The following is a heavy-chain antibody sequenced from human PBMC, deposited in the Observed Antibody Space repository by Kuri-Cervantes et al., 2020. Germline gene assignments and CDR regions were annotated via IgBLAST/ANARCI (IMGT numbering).Heavy chain of an antibody. D-gene: IGHD1-26*01. J-gene: IGHJ5*02. CDR1: GYTFTSYA. CDR2: MNPNSGNT. Sequence: ASVKVSCKASGYTFTSYAMHWVRQAPGQRLEWMGWMNPNSGNTGYAQKFQGRVTMTRNTSISTAYMELSSLRSEDTAVYYCARVDSGSYWGGFDPWGQGTLVTVSS. V-gene: IGHV1-8*02. CDR3: ARVDSGSYWGGFDP.